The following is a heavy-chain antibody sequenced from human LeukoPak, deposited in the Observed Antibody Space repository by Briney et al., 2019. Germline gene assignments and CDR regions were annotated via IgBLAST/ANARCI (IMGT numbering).Heavy chain of an antibody. CDR3: ARVRGTYYYDSSGPSPYYFDY. Sequence: PSETLSLTCAVYGGSFSSYYWSWIRQPPGKGLEWIGEINHSGSTNYNPSLKSRVTISVDTSKNQFSLKLSSVTAADTAVYYCARVRGTYYYDSSGPSPYYFDYWGQGTLVTVSS. CDR2: INHSGST. V-gene: IGHV4-34*01. J-gene: IGHJ4*02. CDR1: GGSFSSYY. D-gene: IGHD3-22*01.